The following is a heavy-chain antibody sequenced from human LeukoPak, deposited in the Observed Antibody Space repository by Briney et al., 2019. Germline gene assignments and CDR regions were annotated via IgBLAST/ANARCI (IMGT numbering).Heavy chain of an antibody. CDR2: IYYSGST. V-gene: IGHV4-34*09. CDR3: ARTPTYYYDSSGYPYSYYFDY. Sequence: SETLSLTCAVYGGSFSGYYWSWIRQPPGKGLEWIGYIYYSGSTYYNPSLKSRVTISVDTSKNQFSLKLSSVTAADTAVYYCARTPTYYYDSSGYPYSYYFDYWGQGTLVTVSS. D-gene: IGHD3-22*01. J-gene: IGHJ4*02. CDR1: GGSFSGYY.